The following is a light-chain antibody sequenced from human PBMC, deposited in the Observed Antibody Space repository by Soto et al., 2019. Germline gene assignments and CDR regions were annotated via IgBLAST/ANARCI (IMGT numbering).Light chain of an antibody. CDR3: QQYNNWPLT. V-gene: IGKV3-15*01. J-gene: IGKJ4*01. Sequence: EIVMTQSPATLSVSPGERATLSCRASQSVSSNFAWYQQKPGQAPRLLIYGASTRATGIPARFSGSGSGTDFTLTISSLKSEDFAVYYCQQYNNWPLTFGRGTKVDIK. CDR1: QSVSSN. CDR2: GAS.